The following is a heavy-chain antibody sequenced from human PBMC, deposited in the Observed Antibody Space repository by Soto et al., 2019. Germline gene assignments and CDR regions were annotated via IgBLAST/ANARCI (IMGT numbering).Heavy chain of an antibody. Sequence: GGSLRLSCAASGFTFSSYAMHWVRQAPGKGLEWVSSISTTSTYTHYADSLKGRFTISRDNAKKLLYLQMDSLRAEDTAVYYCARDDGLSSTNVKAFDIWGQGTKVTVSS. CDR3: ARDDGLSSTNVKAFDI. V-gene: IGHV3-21*01. D-gene: IGHD2-2*01. CDR2: ISTTSTYT. CDR1: GFTFSSYA. J-gene: IGHJ3*02.